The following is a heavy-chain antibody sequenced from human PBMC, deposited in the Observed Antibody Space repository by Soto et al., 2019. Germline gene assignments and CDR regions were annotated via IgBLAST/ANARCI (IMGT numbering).Heavy chain of an antibody. Sequence: VGSLRLSCAASGFSVTDHYMTWVRQAPGKGLEWVSVLYTGGSAYYGDSVKGRFTISRDSSTNTLYLQMNSLKVGDTAFYFCARSFNDWTTYFDYWSEGTLVTVSS. V-gene: IGHV3-53*01. CDR3: ARSFNDWTTYFDY. D-gene: IGHD3-9*01. CDR2: LYTGGSA. CDR1: GFSVTDHY. J-gene: IGHJ4*02.